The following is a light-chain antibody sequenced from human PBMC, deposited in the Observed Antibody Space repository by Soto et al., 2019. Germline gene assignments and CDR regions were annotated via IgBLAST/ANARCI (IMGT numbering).Light chain of an antibody. V-gene: IGKV3-20*01. J-gene: IGKJ1*01. CDR2: GAS. Sequence: EIVLTQSPGTLSLSPGERATLSCRASQSVSTNYLAWYQRKPGQAPRLLIYGASSRATCIPDRFSGSGSGTDFTLTITRLEPEDFAVYYWQQYGSSPPTFGQGTKVEIK. CDR3: QQYGSSPPT. CDR1: QSVSTNY.